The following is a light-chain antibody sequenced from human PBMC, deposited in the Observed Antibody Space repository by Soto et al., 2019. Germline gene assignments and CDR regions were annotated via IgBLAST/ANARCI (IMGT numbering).Light chain of an antibody. CDR2: DSS. V-gene: IGKV3D-20*02. CDR1: QSLSSNF. CDR3: QQRSNSIS. J-gene: IGKJ5*01. Sequence: EIVWTQSPATLSLSPGERATLSCRASQSLSSNFLAWYQQKPGQPPRLLIYDSSTRATGFPDRFSGSGSGTDFTLTIIRLEPEDFAVYYCQQRSNSISFGQGTRLEIK.